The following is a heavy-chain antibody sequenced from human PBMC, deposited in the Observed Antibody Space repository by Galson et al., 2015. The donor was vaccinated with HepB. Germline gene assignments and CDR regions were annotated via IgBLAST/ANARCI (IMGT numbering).Heavy chain of an antibody. V-gene: IGHV3-53*01. D-gene: IGHD3-16*01. CDR1: GSTVDSNY. CDR3: ARGYLGGSYYRPDAFDI. Sequence: SLRLSCAVSGSTVDSNYITWVRQAPGKGLEWVSITYASGSSYYTDSVKGRFTISRDNYQNTLYLQMNRLRVEDTAVYYCARGYLGGSYYRPDAFDIWGQGTMVTVSS. CDR2: TYASGSS. J-gene: IGHJ3*02.